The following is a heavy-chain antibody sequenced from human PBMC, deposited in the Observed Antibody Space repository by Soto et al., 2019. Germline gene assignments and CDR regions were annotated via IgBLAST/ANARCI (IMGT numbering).Heavy chain of an antibody. V-gene: IGHV1-58*02. CDR3: AADQSYYYSFGKERSYYYYMDV. D-gene: IGHD3-10*01. CDR2: IVVGSGNT. J-gene: IGHJ6*03. Sequence: ASVKVSCKASGFTFTSSAMQWVRQARGQRLEWIGWIVVGSGNTNYAQKFQERVTITRDMSTSTAYMELSSLRSEDTAVYYCAADQSYYYSFGKERSYYYYMDVWGKGTTVTVSS. CDR1: GFTFTSSA.